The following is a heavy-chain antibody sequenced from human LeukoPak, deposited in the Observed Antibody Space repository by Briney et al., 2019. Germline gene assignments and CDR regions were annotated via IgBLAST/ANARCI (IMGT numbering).Heavy chain of an antibody. CDR1: GFTVSSNY. Sequence: GGSLRLSCAASGFTVSSNYMSWVRQPPGKGLEWVSVIYSGGSTNYADSVKGRFTISRDNSKNTVYFQMNSLRAEDTAVYYCARYDSSSWYEPAFDIWGQGTMVTVSS. CDR3: ARYDSSSWYEPAFDI. D-gene: IGHD6-13*01. V-gene: IGHV3-53*01. CDR2: IYSGGST. J-gene: IGHJ3*02.